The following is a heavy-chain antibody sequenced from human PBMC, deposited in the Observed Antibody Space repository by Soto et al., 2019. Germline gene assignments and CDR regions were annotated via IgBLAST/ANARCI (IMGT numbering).Heavy chain of an antibody. J-gene: IGHJ4*02. CDR3: ARGPKYCSSTSCRSGFDY. CDR1: GFTVSSNY. CDR2: IYSGGST. D-gene: IGHD2-2*01. Sequence: PGGSLRLSCAASGFTVSSNYMSWVRQAPGKGLEWVSVIYSGGSTYYADSMKGRFTISRHNSKNTLYLQMNSLRAEDTAVYYCARGPKYCSSTSCRSGFDYWGQGTLVTV. V-gene: IGHV3-53*04.